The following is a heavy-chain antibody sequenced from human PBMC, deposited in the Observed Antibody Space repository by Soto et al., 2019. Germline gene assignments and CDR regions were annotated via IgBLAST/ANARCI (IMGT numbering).Heavy chain of an antibody. V-gene: IGHV4-31*03. Sequence: TSETLSLTCIVSGASVTSDSYYWSWIRQHPGKGLEWIGYISHTGSAFYNPSLKSRVSISIDTSTDKFSLRLSSLTAADTAVYYCARWELRDFDSWGPGTLVTVSS. CDR2: ISHTGSA. CDR3: ARWELRDFDS. CDR1: GASVTSDSYY. J-gene: IGHJ4*02. D-gene: IGHD1-7*01.